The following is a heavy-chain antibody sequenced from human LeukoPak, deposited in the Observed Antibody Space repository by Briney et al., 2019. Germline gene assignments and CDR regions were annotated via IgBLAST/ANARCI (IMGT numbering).Heavy chain of an antibody. J-gene: IGHJ5*02. D-gene: IGHD6-19*01. CDR1: GGSISSYY. CDR2: INHSGST. Sequence: PSETLSLTCTVSGGSISSYYWSWIRQPPGKGLEWIGEINHSGSTNYNPSLKSRVTISVDTSKNQFSLKLSSVTAADTAVYYCARSPPQYSSGWYFFFGSWFDPWGQGTLVTVSS. V-gene: IGHV4-34*01. CDR3: ARSPPQYSSGWYFFFGSWFDP.